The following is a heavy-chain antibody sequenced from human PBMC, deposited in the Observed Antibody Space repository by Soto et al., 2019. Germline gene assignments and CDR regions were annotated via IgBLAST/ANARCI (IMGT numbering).Heavy chain of an antibody. Sequence: GSLRLSCAASGFTVSSNYMSWVRQAPGKGLEWVSVIYSGGSTYYADSVKGRFTISRDNSKNTLYLQMNSLRAEDTAVYYCAGYYYGSGSKWSYWGQGTLVTVSS. CDR1: GFTVSSNY. V-gene: IGHV3-53*01. J-gene: IGHJ4*02. D-gene: IGHD3-10*01. CDR2: IYSGGST. CDR3: AGYYYGSGSKWSY.